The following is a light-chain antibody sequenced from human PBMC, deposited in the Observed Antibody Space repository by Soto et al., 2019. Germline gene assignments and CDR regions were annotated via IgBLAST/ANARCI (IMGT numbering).Light chain of an antibody. Sequence: QSVLTQPASVSGSPGQSITISCTGTSSDVGGYNYVSWYQQHPGKAPELMIYEVSNRPSGVSNRFSGSKFANTASLTISGLQAEDEADYYCSSYTTSSTYVFGTGTKLTVL. V-gene: IGLV2-14*01. J-gene: IGLJ1*01. CDR3: SSYTTSSTYV. CDR2: EVS. CDR1: SSDVGGYNY.